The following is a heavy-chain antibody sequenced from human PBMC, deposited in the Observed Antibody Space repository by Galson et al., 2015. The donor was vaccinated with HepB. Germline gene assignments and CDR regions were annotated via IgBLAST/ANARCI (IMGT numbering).Heavy chain of an antibody. Sequence: SLRLSCAASGFNFSSYGMHWVRQAPGKGLEWVAVISYGGRNTFYADSVKGRFTISRDNSKSTLYLQMNSLRAEDTAVNYCAKGQDIVVVPNALGSGYFDYWGQGTLVTVSS. D-gene: IGHD2-2*01. CDR3: AKGQDIVVVPNALGSGYFDY. V-gene: IGHV3-30*18. CDR1: GFNFSSYG. CDR2: ISYGGRNT. J-gene: IGHJ4*02.